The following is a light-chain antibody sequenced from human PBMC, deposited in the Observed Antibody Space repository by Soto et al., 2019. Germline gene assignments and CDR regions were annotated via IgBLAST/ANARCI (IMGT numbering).Light chain of an antibody. V-gene: IGLV1-51*01. Sequence: QSVLTQPPSVSAAPGQKVTISCSGSSSNIGNNYVSWYQQLPGTAPKLLIYDNNKRPSGIPDRFSGSKSGTSATLGITGLQTGDEVDYYCGIWDSRLRAGRVFGGGTKVTVL. J-gene: IGLJ2*01. CDR1: SSNIGNNY. CDR2: DNN. CDR3: GIWDSRLRAGRV.